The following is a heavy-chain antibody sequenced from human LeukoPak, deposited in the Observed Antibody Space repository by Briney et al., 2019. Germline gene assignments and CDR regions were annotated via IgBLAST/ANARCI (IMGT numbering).Heavy chain of an antibody. J-gene: IGHJ6*02. Sequence: ASVKVSCKASGYTFTSYAMHWVRQAPGQRLEWMGWINAGNGNTKYSQKFQGRVTITRDTSASTAYMELSSVRSEDTAVYYCARNLWFEAYYYGMDVWGQGTTVTVSS. CDR2: INAGNGNT. CDR3: ARNLWFEAYYYGMDV. V-gene: IGHV1-3*01. CDR1: GYTFTSYA. D-gene: IGHD3-10*01.